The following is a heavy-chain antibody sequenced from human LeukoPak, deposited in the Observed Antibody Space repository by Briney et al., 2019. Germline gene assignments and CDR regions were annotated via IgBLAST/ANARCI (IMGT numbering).Heavy chain of an antibody. CDR2: IYTSGRT. CDR1: GGSISSYY. CDR3: ARDPQLGPFDY. Sequence: SETLSLTCTVAGGSISSYYWSWIRQPAGKGLEWIGRIYTSGRTNYNPSLKSRVTMSVDTSKKQFSLRLSSVTAADTAVYYCARDPQLGPFDYWGQGTLVTVSS. D-gene: IGHD6-6*01. V-gene: IGHV4-4*07. J-gene: IGHJ4*02.